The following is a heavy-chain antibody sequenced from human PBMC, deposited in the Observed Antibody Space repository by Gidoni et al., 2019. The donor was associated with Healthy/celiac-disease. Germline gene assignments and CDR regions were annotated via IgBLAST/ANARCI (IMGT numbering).Heavy chain of an antibody. J-gene: IGHJ4*02. V-gene: IGHV3-11*01. Sequence: APGKGLEWVSYISSSGSTISYADSVKGRFTISRDNAKNSLYLQMNSLRAEDTAVYYCARAAAAGLFDYWGQGTLVTVSS. D-gene: IGHD6-13*01. CDR2: ISSSGSTI. CDR3: ARAAAAGLFDY.